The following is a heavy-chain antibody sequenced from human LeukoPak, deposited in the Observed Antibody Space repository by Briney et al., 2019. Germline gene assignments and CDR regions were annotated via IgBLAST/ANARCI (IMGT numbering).Heavy chain of an antibody. CDR1: GGSFSGYY. J-gene: IGHJ4*02. V-gene: IGHV4-34*01. CDR2: INHSGST. CDR3: ARVEGQQLAIDC. D-gene: IGHD6-13*01. Sequence: PSETLSLTCAVYGGSFSGYYWSWIRQPPGEGLEWIGEINHSGSTNYNPSLKSRVTISVDTSKNQFSLKLSSVTAADTAVYYCARVEGQQLAIDCWGQGTLVTVSS.